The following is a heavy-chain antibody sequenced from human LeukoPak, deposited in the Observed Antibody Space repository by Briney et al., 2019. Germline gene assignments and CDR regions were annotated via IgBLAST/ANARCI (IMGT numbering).Heavy chain of an antibody. CDR1: GFTFSSYW. CDR2: IKQGGSEK. D-gene: IGHD4-11*01. V-gene: IGHV3-7*03. J-gene: IGHJ4*02. CDR3: ANPPTVTTFHN. Sequence: GSLRLSCAASGFTFSSYWMSWVRQAPGKGLEWVANIKQGGSEKYYVDSVKGRFTISRDNSKNTLYLQMNSLRAEDTALYYCANPPTVTTFHNWGQGTLVTVSS.